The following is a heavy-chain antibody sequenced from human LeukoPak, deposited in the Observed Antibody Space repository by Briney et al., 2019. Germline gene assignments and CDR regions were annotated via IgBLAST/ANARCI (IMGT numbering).Heavy chain of an antibody. J-gene: IGHJ4*02. CDR2: IYYSGST. CDR1: GGSISSSSYY. CDR3: ARVNSSGWYTLYYFDY. Sequence: PSETLSLTCTVSGGSISSSSYYWGWIRQPPGKGLEWIGSIYYSGSTYYNPSLKSRATISVDTSKNQFSLKLSSVTAADTAVYYCARVNSSGWYTLYYFDYWGQGTLVTVSS. D-gene: IGHD6-19*01. V-gene: IGHV4-39*01.